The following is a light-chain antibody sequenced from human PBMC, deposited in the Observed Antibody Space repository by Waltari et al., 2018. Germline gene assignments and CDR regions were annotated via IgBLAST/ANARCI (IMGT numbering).Light chain of an antibody. CDR1: QSVSSSY. CDR3: QQYGSSLWT. J-gene: IGKJ1*01. V-gene: IGKV3-20*01. Sequence: EIVLTQSPGTLSLSPGERATLSCRASQSVSSSYLAWYQQKHGQAPRLLIYGASSRATGIPVRFSGSGSGTDFTLTISRLGPEDFAVYYCQQYGSSLWTFGQGTKVEIK. CDR2: GAS.